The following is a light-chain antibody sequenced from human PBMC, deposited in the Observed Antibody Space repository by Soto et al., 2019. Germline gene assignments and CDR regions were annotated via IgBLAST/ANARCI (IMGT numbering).Light chain of an antibody. CDR3: SSYSNSNTWV. CDR2: EVS. V-gene: IGLV2-14*01. CDR1: SRDIGRYNY. Sequence: QSAPTQPASLSGSPGQSITISCTGTSRDIGRYNYVSWYQHHPGKAPKLMIYEVSHRPSGVSNRFSGSKSGNTASLTISGLQPEDEADYYCSSYSNSNTWVFGGGTKLTVL. J-gene: IGLJ3*02.